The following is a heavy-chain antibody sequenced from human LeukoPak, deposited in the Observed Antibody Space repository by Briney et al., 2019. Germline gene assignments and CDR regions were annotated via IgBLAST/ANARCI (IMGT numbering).Heavy chain of an antibody. CDR3: ASYDFWSGYLDY. Sequence: ASETLSLTCAVYGGSFSGYYWSWIRQPPGKGLEWIGYIYYSGSTYYNPSLKSRVTISVDTSKNQFSLKLSSVTAADTAVYYCASYDFWSGYLDYWGQGTLVTVSS. J-gene: IGHJ4*02. V-gene: IGHV4-30-4*08. D-gene: IGHD3-3*01. CDR2: IYYSGST. CDR1: GGSFSGYY.